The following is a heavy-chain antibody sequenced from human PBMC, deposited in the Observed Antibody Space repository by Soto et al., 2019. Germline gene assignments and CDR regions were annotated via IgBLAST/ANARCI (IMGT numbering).Heavy chain of an antibody. D-gene: IGHD6-13*01. V-gene: IGHV1-8*01. Sequence: ASVKVSCKASGYTFTSYDINWVRQATGQGLEWMGWMNPNSGNTGYAQKFQGRVTMTRNTSISTAYMELSSLRSGDTAVYYCARGIAAAGTKYYYYYMDVWGKGTTVTVSS. CDR2: MNPNSGNT. CDR3: ARGIAAAGTKYYYYYMDV. J-gene: IGHJ6*03. CDR1: GYTFTSYD.